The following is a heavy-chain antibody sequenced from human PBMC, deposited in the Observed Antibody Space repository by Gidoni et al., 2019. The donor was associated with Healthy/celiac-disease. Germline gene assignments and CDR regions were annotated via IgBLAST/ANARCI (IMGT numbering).Heavy chain of an antibody. J-gene: IGHJ4*02. CDR3: ARVGYQLPRLYYFDY. D-gene: IGHD2-2*01. V-gene: IGHV3-30-3*01. CDR1: GFTFSSYA. CDR2: ISYDGSNK. Sequence: QVQLVESGGGVVQPGRSLRLSCAASGFTFSSYAMHWVRQATGKGLEWVAVISYDGSNKYYADSVKGRFTISRDNSKNTLYLQMNSRRAEDTAVYYCARVGYQLPRLYYFDYWGQGTLVTVSS.